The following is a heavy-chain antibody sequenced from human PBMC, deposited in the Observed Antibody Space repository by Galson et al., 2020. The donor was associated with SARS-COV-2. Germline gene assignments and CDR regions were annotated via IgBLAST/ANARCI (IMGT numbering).Heavy chain of an antibody. D-gene: IGHD4-17*01. J-gene: IGHJ4*02. CDR2: ISSSSSTI. Sequence: GGSLRLSCAASGFTFSSYSMNWVRQAPGKGLEWVSYISSSSSTIYYADSVKGRFTISRDNAKNSLYLQMNSLRAEDTAVYYCARDRERGYGDYHFDYWGQGTLVTVSS. CDR3: ARDRERGYGDYHFDY. CDR1: GFTFSSYS. V-gene: IGHV3-48*01.